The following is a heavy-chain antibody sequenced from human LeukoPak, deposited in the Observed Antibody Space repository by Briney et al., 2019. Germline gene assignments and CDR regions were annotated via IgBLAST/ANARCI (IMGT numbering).Heavy chain of an antibody. V-gene: IGHV4-34*01. CDR2: IYYSGST. D-gene: IGHD6-13*01. Sequence: SETLSLTCAVYGGSFSGYYWSWIRQPPGKGLEWIGSIYYSGSTYYNPSLKSRVTISVDTSKNQFSLKLSSVTAADTAVYYCARPGIAAAGTDWYFDLWGRGTLVTVSS. CDR1: GGSFSGYY. CDR3: ARPGIAAAGTDWYFDL. J-gene: IGHJ2*01.